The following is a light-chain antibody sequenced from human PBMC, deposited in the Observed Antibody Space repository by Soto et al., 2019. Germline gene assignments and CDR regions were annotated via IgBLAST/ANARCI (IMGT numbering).Light chain of an antibody. J-gene: IGKJ3*01. V-gene: IGKV3-20*01. CDR3: QRNGSSFFT. Sequence: EIVLTQSPGTLSLSPGERATLSCRASQSVSSSYLAWYQQKPGQAPRLLTYGASSSATGIPDRFSGSGSGTDLTLIISRLEPEDFAVYYWQRNGSSFFTFGPGTKVDIK. CDR1: QSVSSSY. CDR2: GAS.